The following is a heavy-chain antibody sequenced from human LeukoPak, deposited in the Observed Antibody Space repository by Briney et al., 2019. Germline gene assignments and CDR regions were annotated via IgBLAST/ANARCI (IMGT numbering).Heavy chain of an antibody. D-gene: IGHD1-26*01. CDR2: MNPNSGNT. V-gene: IGHV1-8*01. Sequence: ASAKVSCNASGYTFTSYDINWVRQATGQGLEWMGWMNPNSGNTGYAQKFQGRVTMTRNTSISTAYMELSSLRSEDTAVYYCLVGATRFDYWGQGTLVTVSS. CDR3: LVGATRFDY. CDR1: GYTFTSYD. J-gene: IGHJ4*02.